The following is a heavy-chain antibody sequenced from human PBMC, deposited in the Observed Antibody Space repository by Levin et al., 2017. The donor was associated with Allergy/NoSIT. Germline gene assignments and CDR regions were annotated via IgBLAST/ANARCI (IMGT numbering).Heavy chain of an antibody. D-gene: IGHD3-10*01. J-gene: IGHJ4*02. Sequence: SETLSLTCGVYGGSFSDYYWSWIRQPPGKGLEWIGEIHQSGSTHYNPSLKSRVTISRDTSKNQFSLKLSSVTAADTGIYYCARGRGGYYYGLGTSSSYFYNWGQGSLVTVSS. CDR1: GGSFSDYY. CDR3: ARGRGGYYYGLGTSSSYFYN. CDR2: IHQSGST. V-gene: IGHV4-34*01.